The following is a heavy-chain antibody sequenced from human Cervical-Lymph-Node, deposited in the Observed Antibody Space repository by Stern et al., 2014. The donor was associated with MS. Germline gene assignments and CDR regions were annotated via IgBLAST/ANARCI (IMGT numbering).Heavy chain of an antibody. CDR3: AKDRGTSLSYSGWYVH. D-gene: IGHD5-12*01. CDR2: ISWSSGTI. J-gene: IGHJ5*02. CDR1: GFTFDDYA. Sequence: EVHLVESGGGLVQPGRSLRLSCAASGFTFDDYAMHWVRQAPGTGLEWVSGISWSSGTIGYADSVKGRFTISRDNAKNSLYLQMNSLRAEDTALYYCAKDRGTSLSYSGWYVHWGQGTLVTVSS. V-gene: IGHV3-9*01.